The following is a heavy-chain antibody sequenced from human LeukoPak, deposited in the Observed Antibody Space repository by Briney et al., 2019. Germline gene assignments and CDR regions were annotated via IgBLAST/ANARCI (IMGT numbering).Heavy chain of an antibody. V-gene: IGHV1-18*01. D-gene: IGHD5-24*01. J-gene: IGHJ3*02. CDR1: GYTLTSYG. CDR3: ATYTGGRXLQFGSDAFDI. Sequence: ASVKVSCKASGYTLTSYGISWVRQAPGQGLEWMGWISAYNGNTNYAQKLQGRVTMTTDTSTSTAYMALRSRRSDDTAVYYCATYTGGRXLQFGSDAFDIWGQGTMVTVSS. CDR2: ISAYNGNT.